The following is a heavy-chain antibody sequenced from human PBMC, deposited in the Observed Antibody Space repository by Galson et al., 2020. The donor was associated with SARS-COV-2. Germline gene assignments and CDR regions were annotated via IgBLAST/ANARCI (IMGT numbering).Heavy chain of an antibody. V-gene: IGHV3-30-3*01. D-gene: IGHD2-15*01. CDR1: GFTFSNYI. CDR3: ATNLIGVVTPY. CDR2: ISYDPTTK. Sequence: GESLKISCGASGFTFSNYIMNWVRQTPGKALERVALISYDPTTKRYAESVKGRFTISRDNSKNTVYLQINSLRPEDTAVYYCATNLIGVVTPYWGQGTLVTVSS. J-gene: IGHJ1*01.